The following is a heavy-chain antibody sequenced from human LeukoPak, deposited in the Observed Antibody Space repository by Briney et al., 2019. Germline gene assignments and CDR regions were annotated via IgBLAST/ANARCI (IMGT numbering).Heavy chain of an antibody. D-gene: IGHD6-6*01. CDR2: IVVGSGNT. V-gene: IGHV1-58*02. Sequence: EASVKVSCKASGFTFTSSAMQWVRQARGQRLEWIGWIVVGSGNTNYAQKFQERVTITRDMSTSTAYMELSSLRSEDTAVYYCAADPAYSSSFNFDYWGQGTLVTVSS. CDR3: AADPAYSSSFNFDY. J-gene: IGHJ4*02. CDR1: GFTFTSSA.